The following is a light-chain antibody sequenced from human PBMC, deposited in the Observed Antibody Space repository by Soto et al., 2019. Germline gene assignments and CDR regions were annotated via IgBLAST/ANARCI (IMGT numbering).Light chain of an antibody. CDR2: GAS. Sequence: EIVMTQSPATLSVSPGQGATLSCRASQPISRNLAWYQQKPGQAPRLLIYGASTRAPDIPGRFSGGGSGTEFTLTISSLQSEDFAIYFCQQYNNWPRTFGQGTKVDIK. V-gene: IGKV3-15*01. CDR3: QQYNNWPRT. CDR1: QPISRN. J-gene: IGKJ1*01.